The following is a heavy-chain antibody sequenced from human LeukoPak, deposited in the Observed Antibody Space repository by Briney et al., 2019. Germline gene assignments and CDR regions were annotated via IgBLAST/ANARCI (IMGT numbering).Heavy chain of an antibody. CDR3: ARGKKSFDGDYQGNWFDP. D-gene: IGHD4-17*01. CDR2: INPNSGGT. CDR1: GYTFTVYY. Sequence: GASVKVSCKASGYTFTVYYMHWVRQAPGQGLEWMGWINPNSGGTNYAQKFQGRVTMTRDTSISTAYMELSRLRSDGTAVYYCARGKKSFDGDYQGNWFDPWGQGTLVTVSS. J-gene: IGHJ5*02. V-gene: IGHV1-2*02.